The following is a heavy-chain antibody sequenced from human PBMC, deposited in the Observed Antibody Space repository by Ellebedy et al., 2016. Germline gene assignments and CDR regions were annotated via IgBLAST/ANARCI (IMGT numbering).Heavy chain of an antibody. V-gene: IGHV4-4*02. CDR2: VSRDGDA. Sequence: SETLSLTCAVSGDSISSPNWWTWVRQPPGKGLEWIGEVSRDGDASYNPSLKSRVTMSIDNSKNQFSLKLTSVTAADTAVYYCTRVQWLCSATSCRPDPWGQGILVTVSS. D-gene: IGHD2-2*01. CDR1: GDSISSPNW. J-gene: IGHJ5*02. CDR3: TRVQWLCSATSCRPDP.